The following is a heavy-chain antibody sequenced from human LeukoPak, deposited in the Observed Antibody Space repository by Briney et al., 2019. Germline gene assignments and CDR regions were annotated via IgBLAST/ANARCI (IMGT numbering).Heavy chain of an antibody. CDR3: ARYYYDSSGYYFPIAY. J-gene: IGHJ4*02. V-gene: IGHV3-23*01. Sequence: GGSLRLSCAASGFTFSSYAMSWVRQAPGKGLEWVSAISGSGGSTYYADSVKGRFTISRDNSKNTLYLQMNSLRAEDTALYYCARYYYDSSGYYFPIAYWGQGTLVTVSS. D-gene: IGHD3-22*01. CDR2: ISGSGGST. CDR1: GFTFSSYA.